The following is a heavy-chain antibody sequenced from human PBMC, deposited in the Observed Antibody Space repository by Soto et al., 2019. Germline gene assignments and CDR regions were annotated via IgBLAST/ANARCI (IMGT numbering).Heavy chain of an antibody. Sequence: SETLSLTCTVSGGSISSYFYIWVRQPPGKGLEWIGSVYYTGTTDYNPSLKSRVTISVDTSKTQFSLNLRSVTAADTAVYYCARDLAAVPRAFDYWGRGTLVTSPQ. CDR3: ARDLAAVPRAFDY. CDR1: GGSISSYF. J-gene: IGHJ4*02. D-gene: IGHD6-13*01. V-gene: IGHV4-59*01. CDR2: VYYTGTT.